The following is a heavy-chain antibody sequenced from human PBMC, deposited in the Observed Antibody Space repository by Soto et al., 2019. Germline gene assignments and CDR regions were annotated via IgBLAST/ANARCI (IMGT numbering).Heavy chain of an antibody. D-gene: IGHD2-15*01. CDR2: ISAYNGNT. J-gene: IGHJ6*03. CDR1: GYTFTSYG. V-gene: IGHV1-18*01. Sequence: QVQLVQSGAEVKKPGASVKVSCKASGYTFTSYGISWVRQAPGQGLEWMGWISAYNGNTNYAQKHQGRVTMTTDTSTSTAYMELRSLRSDDTAVYYCARGRYCSGGSCYFDSFWYYYYYMDVWGKGTTVTVSS. CDR3: ARGRYCSGGSCYFDSFWYYYYYMDV.